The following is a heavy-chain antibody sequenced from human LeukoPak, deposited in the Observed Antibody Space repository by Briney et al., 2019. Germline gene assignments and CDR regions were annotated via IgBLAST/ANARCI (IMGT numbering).Heavy chain of an antibody. J-gene: IGHJ6*03. CDR3: ARVGGTTIQYYYYYYMDV. CDR2: IIPIFGTA. D-gene: IGHD1-7*01. CDR1: GYTFSSYA. Sequence: SVKVSCKASGYTFSSYAISWVRQAPGQGLEWMGGIIPIFGTANYAQKFQGRVTITADKSTSTAYMELSSLRSEDTAVYYCARVGGTTIQYYYYYYMDVWGKGTTVTVSS. V-gene: IGHV1-69*06.